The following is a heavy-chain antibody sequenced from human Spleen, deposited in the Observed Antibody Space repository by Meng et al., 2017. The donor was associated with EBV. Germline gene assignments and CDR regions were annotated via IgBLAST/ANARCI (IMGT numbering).Heavy chain of an antibody. D-gene: IGHD2-2*01. J-gene: IGHJ5*02. CDR1: GFIFSDYC. CDR3: ARIPAWFDP. Sequence: QRLVVESCGGLVNTVVHLCLPFAAFGFIFSDYCMSWIRQAQGKGLEWVSYISSSGSIIYYADSVKGRFTISRDNSKNSLYLQMNSLRADDTAVYYCARIPAWFDPWGQGTLVTVSS. V-gene: IGHV3-11*01. CDR2: ISSSGSII.